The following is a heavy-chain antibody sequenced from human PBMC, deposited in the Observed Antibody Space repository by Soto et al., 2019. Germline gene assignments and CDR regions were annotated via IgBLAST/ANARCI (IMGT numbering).Heavy chain of an antibody. J-gene: IGHJ4*02. V-gene: IGHV3-66*01. CDR2: IYTGGTT. Sequence: GGSLRLSCAASGLTVSTNYMSWVRQAPEKGLEWVSVIYTGGTTYYADSVKGRFTISRDISKNTLYLQMNSLRAEDTAVYYCTRDRGGTVFGVGPIFDYWGQGALVTVSS. D-gene: IGHD3-3*01. CDR1: GLTVSTNY. CDR3: TRDRGGTVFGVGPIFDY.